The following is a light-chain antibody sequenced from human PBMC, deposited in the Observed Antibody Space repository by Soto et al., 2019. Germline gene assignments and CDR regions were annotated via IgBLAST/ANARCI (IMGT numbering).Light chain of an antibody. J-gene: IGKJ5*01. CDR2: WAS. CDR1: QSVLYSSNNKNY. Sequence: DIVMTESPDSLAVSLGERATINCKSSQSVLYSSNNKNYLAWYQQKPGQPPKLLIYWASTRESGVPDRFSGSGSGTDFTLTISSLQAEDVAVYYCRQYYSTPSITFGQGTRLEIK. CDR3: RQYYSTPSIT. V-gene: IGKV4-1*01.